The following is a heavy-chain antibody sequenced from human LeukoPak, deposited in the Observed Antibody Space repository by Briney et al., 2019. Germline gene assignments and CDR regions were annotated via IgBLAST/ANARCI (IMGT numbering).Heavy chain of an antibody. J-gene: IGHJ4*02. Sequence: TGGSLRLSCAASGFTFSSYGMHWVRQAPGKGLEWVAFIRYDGSNKYYVDSVKGRFTISRDNSKNTLYLQMNSLRAEDTAVYYCAKRAVAGTHYFDYWGQGTLVTVSS. CDR2: IRYDGSNK. V-gene: IGHV3-30*02. CDR3: AKRAVAGTHYFDY. D-gene: IGHD6-19*01. CDR1: GFTFSSYG.